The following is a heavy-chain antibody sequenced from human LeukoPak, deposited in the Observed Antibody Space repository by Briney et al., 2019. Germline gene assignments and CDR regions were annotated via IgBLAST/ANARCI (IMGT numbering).Heavy chain of an antibody. J-gene: IGHJ4*02. V-gene: IGHV4-39*07. D-gene: IGHD6-13*01. CDR3: ARDSHAWYGQYYFDF. Sequence: SETLSLTCTVSGGSIIDSSYYWGWIRQPPGTGLEWIGNIYYFGTTLQNPSLKSRVTMSVDTSKNQFSLKLSSVTAADTAVYYCARDSHAWYGQYYFDFWGQGALVTVSS. CDR1: GGSIIDSSYY. CDR2: IYYFGTT.